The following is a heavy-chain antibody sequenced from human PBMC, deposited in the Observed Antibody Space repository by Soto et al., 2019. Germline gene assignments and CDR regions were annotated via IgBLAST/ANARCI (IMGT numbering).Heavy chain of an antibody. D-gene: IGHD5-12*01. CDR3: AREMATISLGAFDI. CDR1: GFGFSSYW. Sequence: GGSLRLSCAASGFGFSSYWIHWVRQAPGKGLVWVSRTNNDGSATTYADSVRGRFTSFRDNAKNTLFLQMTSLGVEDTAVYYCAREMATISLGAFDIWGEGTMVTVSS. J-gene: IGHJ3*02. V-gene: IGHV3-74*01. CDR2: TNNDGSAT.